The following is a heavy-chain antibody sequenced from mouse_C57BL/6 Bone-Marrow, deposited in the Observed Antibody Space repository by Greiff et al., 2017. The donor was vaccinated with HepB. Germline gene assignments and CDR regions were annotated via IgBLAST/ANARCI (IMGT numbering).Heavy chain of an antibody. V-gene: IGHV2-2*01. CDR1: GFSLTSYG. CDR3: ARTGMDD. J-gene: IGHJ4*01. Sequence: QVQLQQSGPGLVQPSQSLSITCTVSGFSLTSYGVHWVRQSPGKGLEWLGVIWSGGSTAYNAAFISRLSISKDNAKSQFFFKMNSLQADDTAIYYCARTGMDDWGQGTSVTVSS. CDR2: IWSGGST.